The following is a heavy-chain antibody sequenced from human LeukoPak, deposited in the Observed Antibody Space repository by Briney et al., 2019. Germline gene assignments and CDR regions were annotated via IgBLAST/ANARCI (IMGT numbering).Heavy chain of an antibody. D-gene: IGHD3-16*01. CDR3: AKGLRTGVGPYMGYHYYMDV. J-gene: IGHJ6*03. V-gene: IGHV3-30*02. CDR2: IRYDGSNK. Sequence: GGSLRLSCAASGFTFSGYGMHWVRQAPGKGLEWVAFIRYDGSNKYYADSVKGRSTISRDNSYNTVSLQMNSLRDEDTGVYYCAKGLRTGVGPYMGYHYYMDVWGKGATVTVSS. CDR1: GFTFSGYG.